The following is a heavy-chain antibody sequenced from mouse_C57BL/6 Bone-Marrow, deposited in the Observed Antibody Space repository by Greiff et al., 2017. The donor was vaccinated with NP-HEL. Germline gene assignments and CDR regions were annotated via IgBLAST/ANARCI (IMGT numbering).Heavy chain of an antibody. V-gene: IGHV5-16*01. CDR2: INYDGSST. D-gene: IGHD1-1*01. J-gene: IGHJ2*01. CDR3: ARSYYYGSILDY. Sequence: DVQLVESEGGLVQPGSSMKLSCTASGFTFSDYYMAWVRQVPEKGLEWVANINYDGSSTYYLDSLKSRFIISRDNAKNILYLQMSSLKSEDTATYYCARSYYYGSILDYWGQGTTLTVSS. CDR1: GFTFSDYY.